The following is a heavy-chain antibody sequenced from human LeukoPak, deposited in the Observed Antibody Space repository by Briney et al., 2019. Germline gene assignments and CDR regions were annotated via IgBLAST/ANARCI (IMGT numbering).Heavy chain of an antibody. D-gene: IGHD1-7*01. CDR2: INPNSGGT. CDR1: GYTFTGYY. CDR3: ARDWNLDVKPNWFDP. V-gene: IGHV1-2*02. Sequence: ASVKVSCKASGYTFTGYYMHWVRQAPGQGLEWMGWINPNSGGTNYAQKFQGRVTMTRDTSISTAYMELSRLRSDDTAVYYCARDWNLDVKPNWFDPWGQGTLVTVSS. J-gene: IGHJ5*02.